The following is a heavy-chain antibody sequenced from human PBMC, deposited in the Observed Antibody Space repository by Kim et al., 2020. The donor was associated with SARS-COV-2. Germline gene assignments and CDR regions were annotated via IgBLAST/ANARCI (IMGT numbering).Heavy chain of an antibody. Sequence: GGSLRLSCAASGLIFRNYAMTWVRQPLGKGLEWVSTIGDAGDIHYADSVKGRFTISRDNSKNTLYLQLNSLRAEDTAVYYCAAVPGVRRVDYWGQGTLVTVSS. CDR1: GLIFRNYA. CDR3: AAVPGVRRVDY. CDR2: IGDAGDI. J-gene: IGHJ4*02. V-gene: IGHV3-23*01.